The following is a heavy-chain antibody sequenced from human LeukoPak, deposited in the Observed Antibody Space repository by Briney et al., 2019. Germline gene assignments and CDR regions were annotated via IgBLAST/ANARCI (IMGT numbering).Heavy chain of an antibody. CDR2: IYSGGST. CDR1: GFTFSSYW. J-gene: IGHJ4*02. Sequence: GGSLRLSCAASGFTFSSYWMNWVRQAPGKGLEWVSVIYSGGSTYYADSVKGRFTISRDNSKNTLYLQMNSLRAEDTAVYYCARGALYFDYWGQGTLVTVSS. V-gene: IGHV3-53*01. CDR3: ARGALYFDY.